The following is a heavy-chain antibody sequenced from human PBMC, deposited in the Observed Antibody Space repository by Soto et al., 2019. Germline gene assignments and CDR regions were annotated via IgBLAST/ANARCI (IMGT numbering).Heavy chain of an antibody. D-gene: IGHD6-19*01. J-gene: IGHJ4*02. V-gene: IGHV4-61*01. CDR1: GSSVRSGSFY. CDR2: IYNNETF. Sequence: PSVTWSVCGSSVRSGSFYGSWIRQPPGKGLEWIGFIYNNETFNYNPSLKSRVTLSVDTSKHHFSLKLSYVTAADTAVYYCARVPLRYSSSHNFDSWGQGALVTVSS. CDR3: ARVPLRYSSSHNFDS.